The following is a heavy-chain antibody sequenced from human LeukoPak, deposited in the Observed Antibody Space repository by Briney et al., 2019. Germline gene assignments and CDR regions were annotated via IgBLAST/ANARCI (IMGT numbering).Heavy chain of an antibody. V-gene: IGHV4-34*01. CDR2: INHSGST. CDR1: GGSFSGYY. Sequence: SETLSLTCAVYGGSFSGYYWSWIRQPPGKGLEWIGEINHSGSTNYNPSLKSRVTISVDTSKNQFSLKLSSVTAADTAVYYCARATNGDLDYGGQGTLVTVSS. CDR3: ARATNGDLDY. D-gene: IGHD4-17*01. J-gene: IGHJ4*02.